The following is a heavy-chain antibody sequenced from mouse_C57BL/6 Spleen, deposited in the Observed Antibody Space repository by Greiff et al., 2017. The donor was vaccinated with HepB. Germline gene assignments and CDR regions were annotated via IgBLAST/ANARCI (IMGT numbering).Heavy chain of an antibody. Sequence: VKLQQSGAELVRPGTSVKVSCKASGYAFTNYLIEWVKQRPGQGLEWIGVINPGSGGTNYNEKFKGKATLTADKSSRTAYMQLSSLTSEDSAVYFCARSHYFDYWGQGTTLTVSS. V-gene: IGHV1-54*01. CDR2: INPGSGGT. CDR3: ARSHYFDY. CDR1: GYAFTNYL. J-gene: IGHJ2*01.